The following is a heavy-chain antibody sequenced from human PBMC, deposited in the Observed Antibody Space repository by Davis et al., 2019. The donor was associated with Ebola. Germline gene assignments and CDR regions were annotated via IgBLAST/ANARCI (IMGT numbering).Heavy chain of an antibody. V-gene: IGHV3-15*01. Sequence: GESLKISCAASGFTFSNAWMSWVRQAPGKGLEWVGRIKSKTDGGTTDYAAPVKGRFTISRDDSKNTLYLQMNSLKTEDTAVYYCTTGFGMVQGVITCHWGQGTLVTVSS. CDR2: IKSKTDGGTT. D-gene: IGHD3-10*01. CDR3: TTGFGMVQGVITCH. CDR1: GFTFSNAW. J-gene: IGHJ4*02.